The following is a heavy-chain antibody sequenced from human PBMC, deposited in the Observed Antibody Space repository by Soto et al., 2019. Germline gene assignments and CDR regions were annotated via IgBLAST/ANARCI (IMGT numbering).Heavy chain of an antibody. CDR1: GYTFTSYG. J-gene: IGHJ6*02. D-gene: IGHD2-2*02. Sequence: ASVKVSCKASGYTFTSYGISWVRQAPGQGLEWMGWISAYNGNTNYAQKLQGRVTMTTDTSTSTAYMELRSLRPDDTAVYYCAREIVVVPAAIPHYGMDVWGQGTTVTVSS. CDR2: ISAYNGNT. V-gene: IGHV1-18*01. CDR3: AREIVVVPAAIPHYGMDV.